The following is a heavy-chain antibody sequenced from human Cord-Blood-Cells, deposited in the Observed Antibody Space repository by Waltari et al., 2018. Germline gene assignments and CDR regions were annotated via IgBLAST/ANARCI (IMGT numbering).Heavy chain of an antibody. J-gene: IGHJ4*02. D-gene: IGHD2-2*01. CDR2: MKPDRGKT. CDR1: GYTFTNYD. Sequence: QVQLVQSGAEVKKPGASVKVSCTASGYTFTNYDINWVRQATGQGLEWMGWMKPDRGKTGYAQKFRGRVTITRNTSISTAYMELSSLRSEDTAVYYCARWTRGYCSSTSCYDYWGQGTLVTVSS. V-gene: IGHV1-8*03. CDR3: ARWTRGYCSSTSCYDY.